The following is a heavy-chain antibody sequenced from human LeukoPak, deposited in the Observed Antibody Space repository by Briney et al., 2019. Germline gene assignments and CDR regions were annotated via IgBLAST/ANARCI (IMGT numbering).Heavy chain of an antibody. D-gene: IGHD3-10*01. CDR3: AREDYYGSGSYYFKWSSATPSHTNWFDP. CDR2: ISSSGSTI. CDR1: GFTFSDYY. Sequence: PGGSLRLSCAASGFTFSDYYMSWIRQAPGKGLEWVSYISSSGSTIYYADSVKGRFTISRDNAKNSLYLQMNSLRAEDTAVYYCAREDYYGSGSYYFKWSSATPSHTNWFDPWGQGTLVTVSS. J-gene: IGHJ5*02. V-gene: IGHV3-11*01.